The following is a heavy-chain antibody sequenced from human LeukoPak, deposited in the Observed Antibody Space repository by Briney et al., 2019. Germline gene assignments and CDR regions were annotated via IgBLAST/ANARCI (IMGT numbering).Heavy chain of an antibody. CDR1: GFTLSSYG. CDR2: IWYDGSNK. D-gene: IGHD4-11*01. CDR3: ARDKRSLQSGGFDY. V-gene: IGHV3-33*01. Sequence: GGSLRLSCAASGFTLSSYGMHWVRQAPGKGLEWVAVIWYDGSNKYYADSVKGRFTISRDNSKNTLYLQMNSLRAEDMAVYYCARDKRSLQSGGFDYWGQGTLVTVSS. J-gene: IGHJ4*02.